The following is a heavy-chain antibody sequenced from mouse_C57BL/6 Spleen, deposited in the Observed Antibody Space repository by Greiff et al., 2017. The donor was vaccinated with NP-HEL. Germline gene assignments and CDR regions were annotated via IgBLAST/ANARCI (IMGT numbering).Heavy chain of an antibody. Sequence: QVQLQQSGAELVRPGASVTLSCKASGYTFTDYEMHWVKQTPVHGLEWIGAIDPETGGTAYNQKFKGKAILTADKSSSTAYMELRSLTSEDSAVYYCTPYYSYYFDYWGQGTTLTVSS. CDR2: IDPETGGT. V-gene: IGHV1-15*01. J-gene: IGHJ2*01. CDR3: TPYYSYYFDY. CDR1: GYTFTDYE. D-gene: IGHD1-1*01.